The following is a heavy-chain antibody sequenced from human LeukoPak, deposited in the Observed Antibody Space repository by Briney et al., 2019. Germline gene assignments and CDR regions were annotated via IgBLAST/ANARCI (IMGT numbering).Heavy chain of an antibody. Sequence: PGGSLRLSCAASGFPLSDYWMSWVRQAPGKGLEWVANIKQDGGEIYYVDSVKGRFTISRDNAQNSSYLQMNSLTAEDTAGYYCARDKIVGATHFDYWGQGTLVTVSS. CDR1: GFPLSDYW. CDR3: ARDKIVGATHFDY. CDR2: IKQDGGEI. J-gene: IGHJ4*02. D-gene: IGHD1-26*01. V-gene: IGHV3-7*01.